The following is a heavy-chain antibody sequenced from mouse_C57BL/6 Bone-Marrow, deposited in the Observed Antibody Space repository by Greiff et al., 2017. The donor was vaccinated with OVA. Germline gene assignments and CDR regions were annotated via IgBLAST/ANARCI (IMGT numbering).Heavy chain of an antibody. V-gene: IGHV1-76*01. J-gene: IGHJ2*01. CDR3: ARWSHYGSSSFDS. CDR2: IYPGSGNT. CDR1: GYTFTDYY. Sequence: QVQLQQSGAELVRPGASVKLSCKASGYTFTDYYINWVKQRPGQGLEWIARIYPGSGNTYYNEKFKGKATLTAEKSSSTAYMQLSSLPSEDSAVYFCARWSHYGSSSFDSWGQGTTLTLSP. D-gene: IGHD1-1*01.